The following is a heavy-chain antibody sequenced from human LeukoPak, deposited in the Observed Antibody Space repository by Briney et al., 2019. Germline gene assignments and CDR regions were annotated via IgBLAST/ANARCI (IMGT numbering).Heavy chain of an antibody. CDR2: IYHSGTT. J-gene: IGHJ5*02. D-gene: IGHD4-17*01. V-gene: IGHV4-38-2*02. CDR3: ASGLPKHDFGDYGGTWFDP. Sequence: PSETLSLTCTVSGYSITSGYYWGWVRQPPGKGLGWIGSIYHSGTTYYNPSLKSRVTISVDTSKNQFSLKLSSVTAADTAVYYCASGLPKHDFGDYGGTWFDPWGQGTLVTVSS. CDR1: GYSITSGYY.